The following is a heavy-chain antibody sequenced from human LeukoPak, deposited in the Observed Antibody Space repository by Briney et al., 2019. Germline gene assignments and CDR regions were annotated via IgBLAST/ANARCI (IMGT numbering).Heavy chain of an antibody. V-gene: IGHV3-30*02. CDR2: IRYDGSNK. J-gene: IGHJ4*02. CDR1: GFTFSSYG. CDR3: ARDRKKWVGATTKATAPGSLGY. Sequence: GGSLRLSCAASGFTFSSYGMHWVRQAPGKGLEWVAFIRYDGSNKYYADSVKGRFTISRDNSKNTLYLQMNSLRAEDTAVYYCARDRKKWVGATTKATAPGSLGYWGQGTLVTVSS. D-gene: IGHD1-26*01.